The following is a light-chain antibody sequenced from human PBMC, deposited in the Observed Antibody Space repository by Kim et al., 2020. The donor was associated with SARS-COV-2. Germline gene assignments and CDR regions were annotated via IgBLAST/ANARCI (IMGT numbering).Light chain of an antibody. CDR3: PGWVNSGDQYA. V-gene: IGLV3-21*04. J-gene: IGLJ1*01. Sequence: SYELTQPPSVSVAPGETARITCEGDNLGSKVVHWYQLKTVQAPVLLIAFQNDRPSGIPERFSASKSGNTATLTISKVEAGEGADYYIPGWVNSGDQYAFG. CDR1: NLGSKV. CDR2: FQN.